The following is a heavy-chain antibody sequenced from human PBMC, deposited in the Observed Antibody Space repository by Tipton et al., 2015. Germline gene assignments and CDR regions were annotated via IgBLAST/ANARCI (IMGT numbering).Heavy chain of an antibody. CDR3: ARHKDSGTYPLDY. V-gene: IGHV4-61*05. CDR1: GGSMSRSSYY. Sequence: TLSLTCTVFGGSMSRSSYYWGWIRQPPGKGLEYMGYVFHNGDSNYNPSLKSRVSMSVDTSKNQISLKLTSATAADTAIYYCARHKDSGTYPLDYWGQGTLVTVSS. D-gene: IGHD3-10*01. CDR2: VFHNGDS. J-gene: IGHJ4*02.